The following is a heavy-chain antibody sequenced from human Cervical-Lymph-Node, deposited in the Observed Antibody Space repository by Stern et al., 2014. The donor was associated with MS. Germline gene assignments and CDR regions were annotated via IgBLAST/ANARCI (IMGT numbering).Heavy chain of an antibody. Sequence: VHLVEPGAEVKKPGSSVKVSCKASGGTFSSYAISWVRQAPGPGLEWMGGIIPIFGTANYAQKFQGRVTITADESTSTAYMELSSLRPEDTAVYYCARGELKEGLVRGMDVWGQGTTVTVSS. J-gene: IGHJ6*02. V-gene: IGHV1-69*01. CDR3: ARGELKEGLVRGMDV. CDR2: IIPIFGTA. D-gene: IGHD1-26*01. CDR1: GGTFSSYA.